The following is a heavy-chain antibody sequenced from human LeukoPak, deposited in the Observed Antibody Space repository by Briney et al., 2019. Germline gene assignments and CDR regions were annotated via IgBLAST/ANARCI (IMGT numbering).Heavy chain of an antibody. CDR3: ARDPQTMVRGVIIPDAFDI. Sequence: ASVKVSCKASGYTFTSYGISWVRQAPGQGLEWMGWISAYNGNTNYAQKLQGRVTMTTDTSTSTAYMELRSLRSDDTAVCYCARDPQTMVRGVIIPDAFDIWGQGTMVTVSS. CDR2: ISAYNGNT. CDR1: GYTFTSYG. J-gene: IGHJ3*02. V-gene: IGHV1-18*04. D-gene: IGHD3-10*01.